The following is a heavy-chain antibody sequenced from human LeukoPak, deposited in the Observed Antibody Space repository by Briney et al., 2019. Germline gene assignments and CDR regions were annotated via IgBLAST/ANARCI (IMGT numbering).Heavy chain of an antibody. CDR3: ARDLTPDYYDSSGYYYPLRY. J-gene: IGHJ4*02. Sequence: ASVKLSCKTSGYTFTSYNLHWVRQAPGQGLEWMGWMNPNSGNTGYAQKLQGRVTMTTDTSTSTAYMELRSLRSDDTAVYYCARDLTPDYYDSSGYYYPLRYWGQGTLVTVSS. D-gene: IGHD3-22*01. CDR2: MNPNSGNT. V-gene: IGHV1-18*04. CDR1: GYTFTSYN.